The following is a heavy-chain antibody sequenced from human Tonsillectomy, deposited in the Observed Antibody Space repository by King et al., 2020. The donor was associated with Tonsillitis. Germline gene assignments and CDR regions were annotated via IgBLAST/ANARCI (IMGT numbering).Heavy chain of an antibody. D-gene: IGHD5-18*01. Sequence: VQLVESGGGLVQPGGSLRLSCAASGFTFSSSAMAWVRQAPGKGLEWVSGISGSGGTKYYADSVKGRFTISRDNSKNTLYLQRNILGAEDTALYYCAKVVSTAMVYYFDYWGQGTLVAVSS. J-gene: IGHJ4*02. CDR2: ISGSGGTK. CDR3: AKVVSTAMVYYFDY. V-gene: IGHV3-23*04. CDR1: GFTFSSSA.